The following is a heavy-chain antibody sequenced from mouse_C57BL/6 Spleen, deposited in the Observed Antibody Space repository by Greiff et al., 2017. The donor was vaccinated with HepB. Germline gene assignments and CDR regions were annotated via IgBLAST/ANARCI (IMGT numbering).Heavy chain of an antibody. J-gene: IGHJ2*01. D-gene: IGHD1-1*01. CDR3: AIYGTTVVALDY. V-gene: IGHV1-74*01. CDR2: IHPSDSDT. CDR1: GYTFTSYR. Sequence: QVQLKQPGAELVKPGASVKVSCKASGYTFTSYRMHWVKQRPGQGLEWIGRIHPSDSDTNYNQKFKGKATLTVDKSSSTAYMQLSSLTSEDSAVYYCAIYGTTVVALDYWGQGTTLTVSS.